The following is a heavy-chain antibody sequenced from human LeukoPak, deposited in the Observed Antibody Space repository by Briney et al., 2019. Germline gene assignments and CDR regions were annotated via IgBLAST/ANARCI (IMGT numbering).Heavy chain of an antibody. V-gene: IGHV4-34*01. Sequence: SETLSLTCAVYGGSFSGYYWSWIRQPPGKGLEWIGEINHSGSNNYNPSLKSRVTISVDTSKNQFSLKLSSVTAADTAVYYCAREFIMITFGGVTKNWFDPWGQGTLVTVSS. J-gene: IGHJ5*02. D-gene: IGHD3-16*01. CDR2: INHSGSN. CDR1: GGSFSGYY. CDR3: AREFIMITFGGVTKNWFDP.